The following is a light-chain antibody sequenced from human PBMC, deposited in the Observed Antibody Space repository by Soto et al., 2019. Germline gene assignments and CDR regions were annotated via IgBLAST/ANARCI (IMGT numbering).Light chain of an antibody. Sequence: QSVLTQPPSASGSPGQSVTLSCSGISSDIRDSNYVSWYQQHPGKAPKLVVSEVTKRPSGVPDRFSGSRSGTTAFLTISGLQTEDEADYYCGSKAGSDKHVVFGGGTNVTVL. V-gene: IGLV2-8*01. CDR3: GSKAGSDKHVV. CDR1: SSDIRDSNY. CDR2: EVT. J-gene: IGLJ2*01.